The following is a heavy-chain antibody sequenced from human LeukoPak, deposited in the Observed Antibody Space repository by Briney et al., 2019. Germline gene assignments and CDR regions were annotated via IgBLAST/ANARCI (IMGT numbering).Heavy chain of an antibody. V-gene: IGHV4-30-2*01. CDR2: IFHTGST. J-gene: IGHJ4*02. CDR1: GGSIGSGIYS. Sequence: SETLSLTCSVSGGSIGSGIYSWSWIRQPPGKGLEWISYIFHTGSTSYNPSLKSRVTISVDTSKNQFSLKLSSVTAADTAVYYCVRDGDYYDSGGYGNIWGQGTLVTVSS. CDR3: VRDGDYYDSGGYGNI. D-gene: IGHD3-22*01.